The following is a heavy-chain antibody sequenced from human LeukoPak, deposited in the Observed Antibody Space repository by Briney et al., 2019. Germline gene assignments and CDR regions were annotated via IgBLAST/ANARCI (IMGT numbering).Heavy chain of an antibody. CDR3: ARAPSEIGGYYPEYFRH. CDR1: GFTFNSYW. V-gene: IGHV3-74*01. Sequence: GGSLRLSCAASGFTFNSYWMHWVRQAPGKGLVWVSRIKSDGSTRYADSVKGRFTISRDNAENTVSLQMTSLRAEDTGVYYCARAPSEIGGYYPEYFRHWGQGTLVIVSS. D-gene: IGHD3-22*01. J-gene: IGHJ1*01. CDR2: IKSDGST.